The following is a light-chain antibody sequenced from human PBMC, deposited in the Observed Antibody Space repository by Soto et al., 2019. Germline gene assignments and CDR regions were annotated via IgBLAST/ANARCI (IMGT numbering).Light chain of an antibody. J-gene: IGKJ1*01. CDR2: GAS. Sequence: EIVMTQSPATLSVSPGERATLSCRASQSVSSNLAWYQQKPGQAPRLLIYGASTRATCIPARFSGSGSGTEFTLTISSLQSEDFAVYYCQQYNNWPSWTFGQGTKVEI. V-gene: IGKV3-15*01. CDR3: QQYNNWPSWT. CDR1: QSVSSN.